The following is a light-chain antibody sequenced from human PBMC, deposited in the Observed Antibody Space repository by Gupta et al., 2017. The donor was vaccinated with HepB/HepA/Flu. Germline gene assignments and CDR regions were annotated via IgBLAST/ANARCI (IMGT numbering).Light chain of an antibody. Sequence: QSALTQPASVSGSPGQSITISCTGTNSDVGSYNLVSWYQQQPGKAPKLMIYEVTKRPSGVSNRFSGSKSGNAASLTISGLQTEDEAEYYCCSYGGTTIFAVFGGGTQLTVL. J-gene: IGLJ7*01. CDR2: EVT. CDR3: CSYGGTTIFAV. CDR1: NSDVGSYNL. V-gene: IGLV2-23*02.